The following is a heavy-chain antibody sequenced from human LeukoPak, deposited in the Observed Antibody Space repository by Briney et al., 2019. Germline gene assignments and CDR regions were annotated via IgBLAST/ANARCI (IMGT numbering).Heavy chain of an antibody. Sequence: GGTLRLSCAASGFTFSSNWMHWVRQAPGKGLVWVSRINEDGSTTNYADSVKGRSTIFRDNAKNTLYLQMNSLRAEDTAVYYCVRDLGGRSGHWGQGTLVTVSS. CDR2: INEDGSTT. V-gene: IGHV3-74*01. CDR3: VRDLGGRSGH. D-gene: IGHD1-26*01. J-gene: IGHJ4*02. CDR1: GFTFSSNW.